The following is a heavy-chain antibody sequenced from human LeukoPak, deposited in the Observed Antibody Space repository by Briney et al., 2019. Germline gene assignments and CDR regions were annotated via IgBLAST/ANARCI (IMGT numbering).Heavy chain of an antibody. Sequence: GGSLRLSCAASGFTFSSYAIHWVRQAPGKGLEWVSSISSSSSYIYYADSVKGRFTISRDNGKNSLDLQMNSLRADDTAVYYCARDTLGEGEDANYAVYYFDYWGQGTVVTVSS. CDR2: ISSSSSYI. J-gene: IGHJ4*02. V-gene: IGHV3-21*01. CDR1: GFTFSSYA. CDR3: ARDTLGEGEDANYAVYYFDY. D-gene: IGHD4/OR15-4a*01.